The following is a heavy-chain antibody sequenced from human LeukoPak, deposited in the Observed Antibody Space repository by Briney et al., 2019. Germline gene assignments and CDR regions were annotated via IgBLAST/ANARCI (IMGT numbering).Heavy chain of an antibody. CDR2: INPNSGGT. Sequence: ASVRVSCKASGYTFTGYYMHWVRQAPGQGLEWMGWINPNSGGTNYAQKFQGRVTMTRDTSISTAYMELSRLRSDDTAVYYCAGEGNSGPTDAFDIWGQGTMVTVSS. CDR1: GYTFTGYY. CDR3: AGEGNSGPTDAFDI. J-gene: IGHJ3*02. V-gene: IGHV1-2*02. D-gene: IGHD4-23*01.